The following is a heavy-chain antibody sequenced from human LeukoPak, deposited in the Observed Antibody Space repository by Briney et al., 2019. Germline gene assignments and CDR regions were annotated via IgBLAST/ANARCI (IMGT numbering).Heavy chain of an antibody. J-gene: IGHJ2*01. V-gene: IGHV3-74*01. Sequence: PGGSLRLSCAASGFTFTTYRTHWVRQGPGKGLVWLSRLNQDGSATSYADSVKGRFTISRDNAKNTVYLQMNSLRADDTAVYYCAREDVATGNWYLDLWGRGTLVTVSS. CDR3: AREDVATGNWYLDL. CDR2: LNQDGSAT. CDR1: GFTFTTYR. D-gene: IGHD2-21*02.